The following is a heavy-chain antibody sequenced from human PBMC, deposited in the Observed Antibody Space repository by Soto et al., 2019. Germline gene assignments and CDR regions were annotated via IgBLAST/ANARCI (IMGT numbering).Heavy chain of an antibody. CDR2: ISGSGGST. J-gene: IGHJ3*02. V-gene: IGHV3-23*01. CDR3: AKALIVVVPAATDAFDI. Sequence: GGSLRLSCAASGFTFSSYAMSWVRQAPGKGLEWVSAISGSGGSTYYADSVKGRFTISRDNSKNKLYLQMNSLRAEDTSVYYCAKALIVVVPAATDAFDIWGQGTMVTVSS. CDR1: GFTFSSYA. D-gene: IGHD2-2*01.